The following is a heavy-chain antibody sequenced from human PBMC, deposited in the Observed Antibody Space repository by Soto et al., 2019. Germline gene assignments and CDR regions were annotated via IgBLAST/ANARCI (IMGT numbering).Heavy chain of an antibody. CDR2: IYYSGST. CDR1: GGSISGYY. J-gene: IGHJ4*02. Sequence: SETLSLTCTVSGGSISGYYWSWIRQPPGKGLEWIGYIYYSGSTNYNPSLKSRVTISVDTSKNQFSLKLSSVTAADTAVYYCARVAVAGTSYFDYWGQGTLVTVSS. D-gene: IGHD6-19*01. V-gene: IGHV4-59*01. CDR3: ARVAVAGTSYFDY.